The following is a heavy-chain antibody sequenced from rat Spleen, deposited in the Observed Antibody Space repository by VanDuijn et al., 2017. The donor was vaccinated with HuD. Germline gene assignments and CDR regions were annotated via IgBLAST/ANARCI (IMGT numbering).Heavy chain of an antibody. V-gene: IGHV2S8*01. Sequence: QVQLKESGPDLVQPSQTLSLTCTVSGFSLSNYGVSWVRQPPGKGLEWIAAISSGGTTYYNSVFKSRLSISRDTSKSQVFLKMNSLQTEETAMYFCARSYYGYTHYFNYWGQGVMVTVSS. J-gene: IGHJ2*01. CDR2: ISSGGTT. CDR1: GFSLSNYG. CDR3: ARSYYGYTHYFNY. D-gene: IGHD1-7*01.